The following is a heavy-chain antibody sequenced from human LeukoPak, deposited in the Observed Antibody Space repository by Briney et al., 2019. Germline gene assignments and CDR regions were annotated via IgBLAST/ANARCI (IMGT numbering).Heavy chain of an antibody. CDR2: IYYSGST. J-gene: IGHJ6*03. V-gene: IGHV4-59*01. CDR1: GGSINSYY. D-gene: IGHD3-22*01. CDR3: ARVGGYYDSSGYYYYDYYYYYMDV. Sequence: SETLSLTCTVSGGSINSYYWSWIRQPPGKGLEWIGYIYYSGSTNYNPSLKSRATISVDTSKNQFSLKLSSVTAADTAVYYCARVGGYYDSSGYYYYDYYYYYMDVWGKGTTVTVSS.